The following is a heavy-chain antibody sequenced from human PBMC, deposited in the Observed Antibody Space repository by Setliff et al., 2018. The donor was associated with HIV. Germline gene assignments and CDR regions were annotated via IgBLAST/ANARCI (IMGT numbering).Heavy chain of an antibody. J-gene: IGHJ4*02. CDR1: GYTFSNYY. Sequence: ASVKVSCKVSGYTFSNYYIHWVRQAPGQGLEWMGIINPSAVTSCGQKFQGRLTVTRDTSTSTVYMDLSSLRSEDTAVYYCVRGGGSSAYPPFEYWGQGTLVTVSS. V-gene: IGHV1-46*01. CDR3: VRGGGSSAYPPFEY. D-gene: IGHD3-16*01. CDR2: INPSAVT.